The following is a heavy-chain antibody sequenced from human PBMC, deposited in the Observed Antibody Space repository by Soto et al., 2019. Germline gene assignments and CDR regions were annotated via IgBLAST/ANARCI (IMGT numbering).Heavy chain of an antibody. V-gene: IGHV4-59*01. CDR3: ARYDGCY. J-gene: IGHJ4*02. CDR2: IYYSGST. CDR1: GASINSYY. D-gene: IGHD3-16*01. Sequence: PSETLSLTCTVSGASINSYYWSWIRQPQGKGLEWIGYIYYSGSTNYNPSLKSRVTISVDTSKNQFSLKLSSVTAADTAVYYCARYDGCYWGQGTLVTVS.